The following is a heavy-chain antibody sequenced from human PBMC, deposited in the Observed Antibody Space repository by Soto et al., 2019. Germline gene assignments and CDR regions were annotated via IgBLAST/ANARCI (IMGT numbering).Heavy chain of an antibody. Sequence: EVQLVESGGGLVQPGGSLRLSCAASGFPFSTYWMNWVRQVPGKGLVWVSLINGDGSITDYADSVKGRFTISRDNAKNTLFLQMNSLRAEDTAVYYCARPYCYSYTCYSPPYYWGQGTLVAVSS. V-gene: IGHV3-74*01. CDR1: GFPFSTYW. CDR2: INGDGSIT. J-gene: IGHJ4*02. D-gene: IGHD3-16*02. CDR3: ARPYCYSYTCYSPPYY.